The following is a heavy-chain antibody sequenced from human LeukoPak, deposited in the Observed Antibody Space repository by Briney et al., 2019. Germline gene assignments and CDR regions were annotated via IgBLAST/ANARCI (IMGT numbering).Heavy chain of an antibody. CDR3: ARDQIGYCSSSSCFQGFDP. CDR2: ISGSGGNT. Sequence: PGGSLRLSCAASGFTFSTYEMSWVRQAPGKGLEWVSAISGSGGNTYYADSVKGRFTISRDNSKNTLNLQMNSLRAEDTAVYYCARDQIGYCSSSSCFQGFDPWGQGTLVTVSS. CDR1: GFTFSTYE. D-gene: IGHD2-2*01. J-gene: IGHJ5*02. V-gene: IGHV3-23*01.